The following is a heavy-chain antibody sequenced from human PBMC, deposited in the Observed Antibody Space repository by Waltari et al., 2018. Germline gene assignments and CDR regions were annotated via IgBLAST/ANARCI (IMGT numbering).Heavy chain of an antibody. CDR1: GDSVSSNSAT. CDR3: TCSGYRATXDWSDY. D-gene: IGHD5-12*01. Sequence: QTLSLTCTISGDSVSSNSATWNWIRQSPSRGLEWLGRTYYRYEWYNDYAVSVKRQIIINPDTSKNQFSLHLNYATPEDTAVYYCTCSGYRATXDWSDYWGQGTLVTVSS. V-gene: IGHV6-1*01. CDR2: TYYRYEWYN. J-gene: IGHJ4*02.